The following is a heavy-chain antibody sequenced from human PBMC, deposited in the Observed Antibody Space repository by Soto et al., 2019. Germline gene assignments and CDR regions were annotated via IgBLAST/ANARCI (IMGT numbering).Heavy chain of an antibody. J-gene: IGHJ4*02. V-gene: IGHV4-34*01. CDR3: XXXXXTGLFDY. Sequence: QVQLQQWGAGLLKPSETLSLTCAVYGGSFSGYSWTWIRQPPGTGLEWIGEINHSGSTNYNPSLXSRXTXXXXTXXXXXXXXXXXXXXXXXXXXXXXXXXXTGLFDYWGQGTLVTVSS. CDR1: GGSFSGYS. CDR2: INHSGST.